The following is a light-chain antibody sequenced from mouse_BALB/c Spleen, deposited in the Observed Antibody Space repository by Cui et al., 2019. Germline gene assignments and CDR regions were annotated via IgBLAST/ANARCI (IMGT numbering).Light chain of an antibody. CDR2: ATS. J-gene: IGKJ4*01. V-gene: IGKV4-72*01. Sequence: QIVLSQSPAILSASPGEKVTMTCRASSSGSYMHWYQQKPGSSPKPWIYATSNLASGVPARFSGSGSGTSYSLTISRVEAEDAATYYCQQWSSNPFTFGSGTKLEIK. CDR3: QQWSSNPFT. CDR1: SSGSY.